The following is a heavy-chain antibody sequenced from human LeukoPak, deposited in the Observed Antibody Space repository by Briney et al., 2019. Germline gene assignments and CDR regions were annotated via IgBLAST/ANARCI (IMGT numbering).Heavy chain of an antibody. V-gene: IGHV4-31*03. CDR2: IYYSGST. J-gene: IGHJ4*02. CDR3: ARVESGAYYDFWSGYSYYFDY. Sequence: PSETLSLTCTVSGGSISSVGYYWSWIRQHPGKGLEWIGYIYYSGSTYYNPSLKSRVTISVDTSKNQFSLKLSSVTAADTAVYYCARVESGAYYDFWSGYSYYFDYWGQGTLVTVSS. D-gene: IGHD3-3*01. CDR1: GGSISSVGYY.